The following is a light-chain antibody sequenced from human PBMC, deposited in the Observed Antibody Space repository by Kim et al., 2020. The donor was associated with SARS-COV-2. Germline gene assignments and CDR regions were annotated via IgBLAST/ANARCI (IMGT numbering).Light chain of an antibody. CDR1: QDISKY. Sequence: DIQMTQSPSSLSASARDRVTITCQASQDISKYLNWYQQKPGKAPKLLIYDASNLETGVPSRFSGTGSGTDFTFTISSLQPEDIATYYCQQYDNLPYTFGQGTKVDIK. CDR3: QQYDNLPYT. V-gene: IGKV1-33*01. J-gene: IGKJ2*01. CDR2: DAS.